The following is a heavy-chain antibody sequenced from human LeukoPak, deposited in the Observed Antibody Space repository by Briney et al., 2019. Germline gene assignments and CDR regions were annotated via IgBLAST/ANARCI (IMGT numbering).Heavy chain of an antibody. Sequence: PGGSLRLSCAASGFTFSSYSTNWVRQAPGKGLEWVSSISSSSSYIYYADSVKGRFTISRDNAKNSLYLQMNSLRAEDMALYYCAKQLGIFGVVPYAFDIWGQGTMVTVSS. V-gene: IGHV3-21*04. CDR3: AKQLGIFGVVPYAFDI. J-gene: IGHJ3*02. CDR2: ISSSSSYI. D-gene: IGHD3-3*01. CDR1: GFTFSSYS.